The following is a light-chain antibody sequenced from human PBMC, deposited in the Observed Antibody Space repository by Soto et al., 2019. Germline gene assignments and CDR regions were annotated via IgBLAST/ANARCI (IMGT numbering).Light chain of an antibody. CDR1: SSDVGGPNY. Sequence: QSALTQPRSVSGSPGQSVTISCTGTSSDVGGPNYVSWYQQHPGKAPKLMTYEVSKRPSGVPDRFSGSKSGNTASLTVSGLQAEDEADYYCSSYAGSNNYVFGTGTKLTVL. CDR3: SSYAGSNNYV. CDR2: EVS. J-gene: IGLJ1*01. V-gene: IGLV2-8*01.